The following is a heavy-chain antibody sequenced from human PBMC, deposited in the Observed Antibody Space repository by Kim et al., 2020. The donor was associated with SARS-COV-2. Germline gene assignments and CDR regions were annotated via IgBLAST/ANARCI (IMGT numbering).Heavy chain of an antibody. J-gene: IGHJ4*02. V-gene: IGHV3-53*01. D-gene: IGHD3-10*01. CDR3: ARATYYYGSGSYRD. Sequence: DSVKGRFTISRDNSKNTLYLQMNSLKAEDTAMYYCARATYYYGSGSYRDWGQGTLVTVSS.